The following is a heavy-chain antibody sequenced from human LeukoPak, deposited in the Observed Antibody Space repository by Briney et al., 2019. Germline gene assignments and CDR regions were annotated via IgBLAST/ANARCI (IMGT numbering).Heavy chain of an antibody. CDR2: IHSYGSGT. Sequence: GGSLTLSCAASGFTFSSYLMHWVRQAPGKGLVWVSRIHSYGSGTNYADSVKGRFTISRDNAKNTLYLHVNSLRAEDTAVYYCARGANGRYGGFDYWGQETPVTVSS. CDR1: GFTFSSYL. J-gene: IGHJ4*02. V-gene: IGHV3-74*01. CDR3: ARGANGRYGGFDY. D-gene: IGHD2-8*01.